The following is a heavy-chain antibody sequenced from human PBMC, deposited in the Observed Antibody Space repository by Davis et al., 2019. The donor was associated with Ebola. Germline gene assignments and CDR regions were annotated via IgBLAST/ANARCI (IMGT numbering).Heavy chain of an antibody. V-gene: IGHV4-59*01. D-gene: IGHD3-3*01. Sequence: GSLRLSCTVSGGSINTDYWSWIRQPPGKALECIGYIYYSGSTNYNPSLKSRVTISVDTSKNQFSLKLSSVTAADTAVYYCARVIGHYDFWSGSISDYGLDVWGQGTTVTVSS. CDR2: IYYSGST. CDR3: ARVIGHYDFWSGSISDYGLDV. CDR1: GGSINTDY. J-gene: IGHJ6*02.